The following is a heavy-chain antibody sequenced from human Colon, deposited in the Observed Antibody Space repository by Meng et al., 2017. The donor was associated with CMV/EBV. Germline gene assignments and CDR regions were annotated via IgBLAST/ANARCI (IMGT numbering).Heavy chain of an antibody. D-gene: IGHD3-3*01. CDR1: GFTFSSYA. V-gene: IGHV3-23*01. Sequence: GGSLRLSCAASGFTFSSYAMSWVRQAPGKGLEWVSAISGSGGSTYYADSVKGRFTISRDNSKNTLYLQMNSLRAEDTAVYYCAKDPLVLRFLEWLLYFDYWGQGTRVTVSS. J-gene: IGHJ4*02. CDR3: AKDPLVLRFLEWLLYFDY. CDR2: ISGSGGST.